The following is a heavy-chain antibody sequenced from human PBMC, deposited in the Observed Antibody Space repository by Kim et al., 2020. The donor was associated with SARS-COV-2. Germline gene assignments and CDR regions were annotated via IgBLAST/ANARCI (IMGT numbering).Heavy chain of an antibody. J-gene: IGHJ5*02. Sequence: SETLSLTCTVSDGSISKFYWNWIRQPAGKGLEWIGRMYVSGNTNYNPSLKSRVTMSIDTSKNQFSLKLTSVTAADTAVYYCVRHSYSGIYSWFDPWGQGT. CDR2: MYVSGNT. CDR3: VRHSYSGIYSWFDP. D-gene: IGHD1-26*01. V-gene: IGHV4-4*07. CDR1: DGSISKFY.